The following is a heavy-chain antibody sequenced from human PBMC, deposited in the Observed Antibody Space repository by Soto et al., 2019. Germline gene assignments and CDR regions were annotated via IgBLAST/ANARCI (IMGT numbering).Heavy chain of an antibody. CDR2: INHSGST. CDR1: GGSFSGYY. CDR3: ARDPVAATPHFDY. J-gene: IGHJ4*02. Sequence: SETLSLTCAVYGGSFSGYYWSWIRQPPGKGLEWIGEINHSGSTNYNPSLKSRVTISVDTSKNQFSLKLSSVTAADTAVYYCARDPVAATPHFDYWGQGTLVTVYS. D-gene: IGHD2-15*01. V-gene: IGHV4-34*01.